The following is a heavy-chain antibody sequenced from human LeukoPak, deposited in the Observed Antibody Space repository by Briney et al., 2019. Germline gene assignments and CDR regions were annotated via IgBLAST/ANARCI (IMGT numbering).Heavy chain of an antibody. CDR2: IYYSGST. Sequence: SETLCLTCTVSGGSISSGGYYWSWIRQHPGKGLEWIGYIYYSGSTYYNPSLKSRVTISVDTSKNQFSLKLSSVTAADTAVYYCATSQYSSWFDPWGQGTLVTVSS. CDR1: GGSISSGGYY. J-gene: IGHJ5*02. D-gene: IGHD2-2*01. CDR3: ATSQYSSWFDP. V-gene: IGHV4-31*03.